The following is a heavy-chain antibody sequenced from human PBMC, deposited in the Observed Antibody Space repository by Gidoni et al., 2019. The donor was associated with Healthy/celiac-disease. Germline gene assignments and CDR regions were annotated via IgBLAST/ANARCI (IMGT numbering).Heavy chain of an antibody. J-gene: IGHJ4*02. D-gene: IGHD1-26*01. V-gene: IGHV3-21*01. Sequence: EVQLVESGGGLVKPGGSLRLSCAASGFTFSSYSMNWVRQAPGKGLEWVSSISSSSSYIYYADSVKGRFTISRDNAKNSLYLQMNSLRAEDTAVYYCARDAEGSGAMGDPIYWGQGTLVTVSS. CDR1: GFTFSSYS. CDR2: ISSSSSYI. CDR3: ARDAEGSGAMGDPIY.